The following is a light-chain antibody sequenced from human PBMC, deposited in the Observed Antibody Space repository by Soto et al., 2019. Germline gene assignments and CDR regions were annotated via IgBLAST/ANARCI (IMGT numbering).Light chain of an antibody. CDR1: SSNIGAGYD. J-gene: IGLJ2*01. CDR2: GNI. V-gene: IGLV1-40*01. Sequence: QSVLTQPPSVSGAPGQRVTISCTGSSSNIGAGYDVHWYQQLPGTAPKPLIYGNINRPSGVPDRFSGSKSGTSASLAITGLQAEDEADYYCQSYDSSLSGYVVFGGGTKVTVL. CDR3: QSYDSSLSGYVV.